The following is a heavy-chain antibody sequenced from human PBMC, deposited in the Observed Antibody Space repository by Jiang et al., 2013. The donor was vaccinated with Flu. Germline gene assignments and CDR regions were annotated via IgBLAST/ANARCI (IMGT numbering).Heavy chain of an antibody. Sequence: LSCAASGFTFSDYWMSWVRQAPGKGLEWVANIKQDGSGKYYVDSVKGRFTISRDNAKNSLYLQMNSLRAEDTAVYYCARDPGLSGYYSDYWGQGTLVTVSS. CDR2: IKQDGSGK. CDR3: ARDPGLSGYYSDY. D-gene: IGHD3-3*01. J-gene: IGHJ4*02. CDR1: GFTFSDYW. V-gene: IGHV3-7*03.